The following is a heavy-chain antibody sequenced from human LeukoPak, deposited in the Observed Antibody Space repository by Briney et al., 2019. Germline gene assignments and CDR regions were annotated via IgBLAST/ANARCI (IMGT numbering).Heavy chain of an antibody. Sequence: GRSLRLSCAASGFTFDDYTMHWVRQAPGKGLEWVSLISWDGGSTYYADSVKGRFTISRDNSKNSLYLQMNSLRTEDTALYYCAKGRGGSSSWTPAAYYGMDVWGQGTTVTVSS. CDR1: GFTFDDYT. J-gene: IGHJ6*02. D-gene: IGHD6-13*01. V-gene: IGHV3-43*01. CDR3: AKGRGGSSSWTPAAYYGMDV. CDR2: ISWDGGST.